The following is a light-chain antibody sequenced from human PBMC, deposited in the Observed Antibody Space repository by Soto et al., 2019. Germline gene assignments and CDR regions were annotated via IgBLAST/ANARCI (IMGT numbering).Light chain of an antibody. CDR1: QSLLHITGETF. Sequence: DVVMTQTPLSLSVAPGQPASISGKSSQSLLHITGETFLSWYLQNPGHSQQLLTYEVSKRLSGVPDRFSGIGSGTDVTLKISRVEAEDVGIYYCMQSIQHPRTFGQGTRWIS. J-gene: IGKJ1*01. CDR2: EVS. V-gene: IGKV2D-29*02. CDR3: MQSIQHPRT.